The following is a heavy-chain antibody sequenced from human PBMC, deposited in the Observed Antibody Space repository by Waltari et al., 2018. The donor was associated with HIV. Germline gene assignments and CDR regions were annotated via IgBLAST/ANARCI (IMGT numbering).Heavy chain of an antibody. D-gene: IGHD1-1*01. CDR2: IKQDGSDK. CDR3: ARAPLVVQAFDL. CDR1: GFTFRTFW. Sequence: EVQLVESGGGLVQPGGSLSLDCAASGFTFRTFWMSWVRQAPGKGLEWVANIKQDGSDKYYVDSVKGRFTISRDNAKQFLYLQMNSLRVEDTAIYFCARAPLVVQAFDLWGQGTMVTVAS. J-gene: IGHJ3*01. V-gene: IGHV3-7*01.